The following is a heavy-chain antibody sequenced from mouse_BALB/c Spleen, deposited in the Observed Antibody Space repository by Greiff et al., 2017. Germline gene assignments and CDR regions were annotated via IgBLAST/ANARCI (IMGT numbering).Heavy chain of an antibody. D-gene: IGHD1-1*01. CDR2: IWGGGST. CDR3: AREISLYYYGSSLYFDY. Sequence: VKLMESGPGLVAPSQSLSITCTVSGFSLSRYSVHWVRQPPGKGLEWLGMIWGGGSTDYNSALKSRLSISKDNSKSQVFLKMNSLQTDDTAMYYCAREISLYYYGSSLYFDYWGQGTTLTVSS. CDR1: GFSLSRYS. V-gene: IGHV2-6-4*01. J-gene: IGHJ2*01.